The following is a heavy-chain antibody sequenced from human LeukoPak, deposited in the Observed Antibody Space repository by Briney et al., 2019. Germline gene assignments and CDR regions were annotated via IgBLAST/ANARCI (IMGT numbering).Heavy chain of an antibody. Sequence: GGSLRRSCAASGFTFVSYWTHWVRQAPGKGLVSVSRINGYGSSTDCTDSVNGRFTISRDNAKNTLYLQMNSLRAEDTAVYYCARDAPGNTALDYWGQGTLVTVSS. J-gene: IGHJ4*02. CDR1: GFTFVSYW. V-gene: IGHV3-74*01. D-gene: IGHD5-18*01. CDR2: INGYGSST. CDR3: ARDAPGNTALDY.